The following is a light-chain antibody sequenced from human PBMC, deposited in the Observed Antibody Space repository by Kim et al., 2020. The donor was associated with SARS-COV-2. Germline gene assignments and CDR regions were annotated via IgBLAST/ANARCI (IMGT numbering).Light chain of an antibody. CDR2: DAS. CDR3: QQRSNWPIT. V-gene: IGKV3-11*01. CDR1: QSVSSY. Sequence: EIVLTQSPATLSLSPGERATLSCRASQSVSSYLAWYQQKVGQAPRLLINDASNRATGIPARFSGSGSGTDFTLTISSLEPEDFAVYYCQQRSNWPITFGQGTRLEIK. J-gene: IGKJ5*01.